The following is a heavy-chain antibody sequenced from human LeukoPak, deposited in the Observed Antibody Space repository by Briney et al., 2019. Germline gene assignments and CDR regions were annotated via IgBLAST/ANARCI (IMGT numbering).Heavy chain of an antibody. J-gene: IGHJ2*01. V-gene: IGHV3-23*01. D-gene: IGHD4-23*01. CDR1: GFTFSSYA. Sequence: PGGSLRLSCAASGFTFSSYAMSWVRQAPGKGLEWVSTRRGSRGNTYYADSVKGRFTISRDNSKNTLYLQMNSLTAEDTAVYYCAKIATVVTFSWYFNLWGRGTLVTVSS. CDR2: RRGSRGNT. CDR3: AKIATVVTFSWYFNL.